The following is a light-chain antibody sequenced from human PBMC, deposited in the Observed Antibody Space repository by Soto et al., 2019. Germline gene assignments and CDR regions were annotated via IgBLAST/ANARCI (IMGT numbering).Light chain of an antibody. V-gene: IGLV2-14*03. J-gene: IGLJ1*01. CDR1: SSDVGRYNY. CDR2: DVN. CDR3: SSYTSSSTPFV. Sequence: QSALTQPASVSGSPGQSITISCTGTSSDVGRYNYVSWYQQHPGKAPKVMIYDVNNRPSGVFNRFSGSKSGNTASLTISGLQAEDEAHYYCSSYTSSSTPFVFGTGTKVTVL.